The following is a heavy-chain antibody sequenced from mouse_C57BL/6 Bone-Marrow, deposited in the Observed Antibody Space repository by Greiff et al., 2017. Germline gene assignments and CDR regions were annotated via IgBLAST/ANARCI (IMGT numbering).Heavy chain of an antibody. J-gene: IGHJ2*01. CDR3: EREEGFYGYYMDY. CDR1: GYTFTSYW. D-gene: IGHD2-2*01. V-gene: IGHV1-55*01. CDR2: IYPGSGST. Sequence: QVQLQQPGAELVKPGASVKMSCKASGYTFTSYWITWVKQRPGQGLEWIGDIYPGSGSTNYNEKFKSKATLTVDTSSHTVYMQLSSLTAEDSAVYYCEREEGFYGYYMDYWGQGTTLTVSS.